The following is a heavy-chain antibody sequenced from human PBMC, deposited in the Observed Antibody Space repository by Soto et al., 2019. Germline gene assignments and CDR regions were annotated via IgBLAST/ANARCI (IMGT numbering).Heavy chain of an antibody. D-gene: IGHD6-13*01. CDR2: IYYSGST. V-gene: IGHV4-61*01. CDR3: AGGIAAAGTLGRYYFDY. CDR1: GGSVSSGSYY. J-gene: IGHJ4*02. Sequence: QVQLQESGPGLVKPSETLSLTCTVSGGSVSSGSYYWSWIRQPPGKGLEWIGYIYYSGSTNYNPSLKSRVPISVDTSKNQFSLKLSSVTAADTAVYYCAGGIAAAGTLGRYYFDYWGQGTLVTVVS.